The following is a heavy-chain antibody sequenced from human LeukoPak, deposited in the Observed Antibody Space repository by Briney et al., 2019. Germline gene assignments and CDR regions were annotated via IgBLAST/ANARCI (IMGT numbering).Heavy chain of an antibody. J-gene: IGHJ5*02. CDR2: IYTNGNT. Sequence: PGRSLRLSCAASGFTFDDYAMHWVRQAPGKGLEWVSVIYTNGNTYYADSVKGRFTISRDSSKNMLYLQMNSLRAEDTAVYYCARDHYGLTSYPNPWGQGTLVTVSS. V-gene: IGHV3-66*01. CDR1: GFTFDDYA. CDR3: ARDHYGLTSYPNP. D-gene: IGHD3-10*01.